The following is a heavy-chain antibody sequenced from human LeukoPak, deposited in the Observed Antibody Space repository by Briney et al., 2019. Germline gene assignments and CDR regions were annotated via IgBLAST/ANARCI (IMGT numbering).Heavy chain of an antibody. J-gene: IGHJ5*02. CDR2: IYHSGST. D-gene: IGHD4-23*01. Sequence: SETLSLTCAVSGGSISSSNWWSWVRQPPGKGLEWIGEIYHSGSTNYNPSLKSRVTISVDKSKNQFSLKLSSVTAADTAVYYCARDATTVVRGYWFDPWGQGTLVTVSS. CDR1: GGSISSSNW. V-gene: IGHV4-4*02. CDR3: ARDATTVVRGYWFDP.